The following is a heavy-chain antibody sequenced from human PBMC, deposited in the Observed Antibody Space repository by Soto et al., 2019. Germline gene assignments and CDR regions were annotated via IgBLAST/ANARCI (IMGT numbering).Heavy chain of an antibody. V-gene: IGHV4-31*03. CDR2: ISYGGST. J-gene: IGHJ4*02. Sequence: QVQLQESGPGLVKPSQTLSLTCTVSGGSINSGGYCWSWIRQHPGKGLDWIGCISYGGSTSYNPPLKSRVTMSVDTSKNQFSLKLTSVTAADTAVYYCARGILVWGQGALITVSS. D-gene: IGHD5-18*01. CDR1: GGSINSGGYC. CDR3: ARGILV.